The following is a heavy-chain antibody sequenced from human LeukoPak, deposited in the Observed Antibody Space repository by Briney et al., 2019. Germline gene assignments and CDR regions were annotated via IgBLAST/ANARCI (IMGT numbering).Heavy chain of an antibody. J-gene: IGHJ3*02. CDR1: GVSLSTSGVG. D-gene: IGHD5-18*01. CDR2: YYWDDDS. V-gene: IGHV2-5*02. Sequence: SGPTLANPTQTLTLTCSLSGVSLSTSGVGVGWIRQPPGKALEWLALYYWDDDSRYSPSLKSRLTIAKDPSKNQVVLTLTNMDSVDTATYYCAHSQVFSYGSFHDAYDIWGVG. CDR3: AHSQVFSYGSFHDAYDI.